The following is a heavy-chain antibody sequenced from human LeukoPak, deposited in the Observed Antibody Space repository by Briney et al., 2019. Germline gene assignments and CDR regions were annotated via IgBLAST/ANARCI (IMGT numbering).Heavy chain of an antibody. CDR1: GFTFSSYG. CDR2: ISYDGSNK. CDR3: GKDGGETVETLYYYYGRDV. D-gene: IGHD2-21*01. J-gene: IGHJ6*04. V-gene: IGHV3-30*18. Sequence: GGSLRLSCAASGFTFSSYGMHWVRQAPGKGLEWVAVISYDGSNKYYADSVKGRFTISRDNSKNTLYLQMNSLRAEDTAVYYCGKDGGETVETLYYYYGRDVGGKGTTVTVSS.